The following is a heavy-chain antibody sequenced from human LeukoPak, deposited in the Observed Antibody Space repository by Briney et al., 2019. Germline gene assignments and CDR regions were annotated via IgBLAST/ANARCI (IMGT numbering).Heavy chain of an antibody. CDR1: GYTFTAYY. J-gene: IGHJ5*02. CDR2: ISGYNGDT. Sequence: ASVKVSCKASGYTFTAYYILWVRQAPGQGLEWVGWISGYNGDTNYAQNLQGRVTMTRDTSTTTVYMELRSLRSDDTAFYYCARDPSNTSGWKTWFDTWGQGTLVTVSS. CDR3: ARDPSNTSGWKTWFDT. D-gene: IGHD6-19*01. V-gene: IGHV1-18*04.